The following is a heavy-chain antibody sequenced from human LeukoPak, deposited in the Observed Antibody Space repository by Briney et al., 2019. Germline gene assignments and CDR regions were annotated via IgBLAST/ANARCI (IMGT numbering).Heavy chain of an antibody. Sequence: PGGSLRLSCAASGFSFSNCSMNWVRQAPGKGLEWVSSISSSSTYMYYADSLEGRFTISRDNVRNSLYLQMNSLRAEDTAVYYCAGDYEGNLAFDIWGQGTMVTVSS. CDR3: AGDYEGNLAFDI. J-gene: IGHJ3*02. V-gene: IGHV3-21*01. D-gene: IGHD4-23*01. CDR2: ISSSSTYM. CDR1: GFSFSNCS.